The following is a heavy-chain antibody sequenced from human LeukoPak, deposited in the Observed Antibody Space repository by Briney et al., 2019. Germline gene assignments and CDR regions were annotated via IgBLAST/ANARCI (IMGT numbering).Heavy chain of an antibody. Sequence: GGSLRLSCAASGFTIINNYMSWVRQAPGKGLEWVSTIYSGGSTYYADSVRGRFTISRDNSKNTLHLQMNRLKAEDTAVYYCARDSRRPITGTLEEWGQGTLVTVSS. CDR1: GFTIINNY. CDR3: ARDSRRPITGTLEE. CDR2: IYSGGST. V-gene: IGHV3-66*01. D-gene: IGHD1-20*01. J-gene: IGHJ4*02.